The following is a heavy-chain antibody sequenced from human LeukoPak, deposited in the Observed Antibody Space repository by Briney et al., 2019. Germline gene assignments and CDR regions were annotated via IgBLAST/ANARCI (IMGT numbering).Heavy chain of an antibody. Sequence: GGSLRLSCAASGFTFSHYWMSWVRQAPGKGLEWLANIKQDGSEKYYVDSVKGRFTISRDNAKNSLYLQMNSQRAEDTGIYYCARDQGALDIWGQGTMVTVSP. V-gene: IGHV3-7*01. J-gene: IGHJ3*02. CDR2: IKQDGSEK. CDR3: ARDQGALDI. CDR1: GFTFSHYW.